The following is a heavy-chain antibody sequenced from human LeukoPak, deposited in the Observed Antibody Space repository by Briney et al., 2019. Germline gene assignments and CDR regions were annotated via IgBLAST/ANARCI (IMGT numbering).Heavy chain of an antibody. D-gene: IGHD3-22*01. CDR2: IYYSGST. Sequence: PSETLSLTCTVSGGSISSSSYYWGWIRQPPGKGLEWIGSIYYSGSTYYNPSLKSRVTISVDTSKNQFSLKLSSVTAADTAAYYCARASSQRRITMIVVVIGAFDIWGQGTMVTVSS. V-gene: IGHV4-39*07. J-gene: IGHJ3*02. CDR1: GGSISSSSYY. CDR3: ARASSQRRITMIVVVIGAFDI.